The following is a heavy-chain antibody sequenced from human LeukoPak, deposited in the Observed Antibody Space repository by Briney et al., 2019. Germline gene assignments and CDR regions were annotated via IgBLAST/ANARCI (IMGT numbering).Heavy chain of an antibody. V-gene: IGHV5-51*01. J-gene: IGHJ4*02. CDR3: ARQNDFRLDY. CDR2: IYPGDSDT. Sequence: PGGSLRFSCKGSGYTFSSYWIGWVRQRPGKGLEWMGIIYPGDSDTRYRPSLQGQVTISVDTSIGTAYLQWSSLKASDTAIYYCARQNDFRLDYWGQGTLVTVSS. CDR1: GYTFSSYW. D-gene: IGHD3-3*01.